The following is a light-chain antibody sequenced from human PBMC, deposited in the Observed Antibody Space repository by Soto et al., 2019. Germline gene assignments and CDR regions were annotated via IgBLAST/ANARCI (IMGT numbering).Light chain of an antibody. V-gene: IGLV2-14*01. CDR1: SRHVGGYDY. CDR2: AVS. J-gene: IGLJ1*01. CDR3: TSYTRSSARV. Sequence: QSALTPPASVSGSPGQTSTISCTGTSRHVGGYDYVSWYQQQPGTAPKLSIYAVSNRPSGISTRFSGSKSGNTASLTISGLQAEDEADYYCTSYTRSSARVFGTGTKVTVL.